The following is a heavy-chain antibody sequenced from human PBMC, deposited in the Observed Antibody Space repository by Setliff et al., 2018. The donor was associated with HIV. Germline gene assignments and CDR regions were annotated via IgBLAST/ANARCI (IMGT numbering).Heavy chain of an antibody. CDR3: ARDAGRWGSYYYFRYMDV. D-gene: IGHD3-16*01. V-gene: IGHV3-30*03. Sequence: PGGSLRLSCAASGFTFSNYAVHWVRQAPGKGLEWVAVASDDGKNIYYADSVKGRFTVSRDNYRNTVFLQMNSLRMEDTAVFHCARDAGRWGSYYYFRYMDVWGKGTTVTVSS. CDR2: ASDDGKNI. J-gene: IGHJ6*03. CDR1: GFTFSNYA.